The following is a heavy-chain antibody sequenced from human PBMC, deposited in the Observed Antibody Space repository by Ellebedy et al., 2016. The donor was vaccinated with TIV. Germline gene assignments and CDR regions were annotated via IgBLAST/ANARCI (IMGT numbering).Heavy chain of an antibody. CDR1: GYTFTSYG. CDR3: ARASGRAVTAKNDY. V-gene: IGHV1-18*04. J-gene: IGHJ4*02. CDR2: ISAYNGNT. D-gene: IGHD4-17*01. Sequence: AASVKVSCKTSGYTFTSYGISWVRQAPGQGLEWMGWISAYNGNTKYAQKLQGRVTMATETSTSTAYMELRSLGSDDTAVYYCARASGRAVTAKNDYWGQGTLVTVSS.